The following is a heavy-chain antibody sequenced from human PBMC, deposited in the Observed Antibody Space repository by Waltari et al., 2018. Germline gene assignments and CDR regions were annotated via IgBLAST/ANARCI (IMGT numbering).Heavy chain of an antibody. CDR2: ISSSSSYI. Sequence: EVQLVESGGGLVKPGGSLRLSCAASGFTFSSYSMNWVRQAPGKGLEWVSSISSSSSYIYYADSVKGRFTISRDNAKNSLYLQMNSLRAEDTAVYYCARGYLGYRPGGGGFDYWGQGTLVTVSS. CDR3: ARGYLGYRPGGGGFDY. J-gene: IGHJ4*02. V-gene: IGHV3-21*01. D-gene: IGHD5-18*01. CDR1: GFTFSSYS.